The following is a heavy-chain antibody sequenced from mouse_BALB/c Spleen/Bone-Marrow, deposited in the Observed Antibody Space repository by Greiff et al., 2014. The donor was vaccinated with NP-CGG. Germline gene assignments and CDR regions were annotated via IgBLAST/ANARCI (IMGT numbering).Heavy chain of an antibody. CDR2: IDPANGNT. CDR1: GFNIKDTY. Sequence: EVQLQESGAELVKPGASVKLSCTASGFNIKDTYMHWVKQRPEQGLEWIGRIDPANGNTKYDPKFQGKANITADTSSNTAYLQLSSLTSEDTAVYYCAPYYYGSSQFAYWGQGTLVTVSA. D-gene: IGHD1-1*01. J-gene: IGHJ3*01. CDR3: APYYYGSSQFAY. V-gene: IGHV14-3*02.